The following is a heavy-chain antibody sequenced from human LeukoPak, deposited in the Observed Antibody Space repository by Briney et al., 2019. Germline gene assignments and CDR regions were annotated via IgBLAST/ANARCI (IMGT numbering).Heavy chain of an antibody. V-gene: IGHV1-46*01. Sequence: GASVKASCKASGYIFTSNYIHWVRQAPGQGLEWMGMIYPRDGSTSYAQGFQDRVTVTRDTSTSTVHMELSGLRSEDTAVYYCARDQEGFDYWGQGTQVTVSS. CDR3: ARDQEGFDY. CDR2: IYPRDGST. CDR1: GYIFTSNY. J-gene: IGHJ4*02.